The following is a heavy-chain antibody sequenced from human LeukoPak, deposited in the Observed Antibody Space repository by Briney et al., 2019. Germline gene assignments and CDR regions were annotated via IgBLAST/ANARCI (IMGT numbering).Heavy chain of an antibody. J-gene: IGHJ4*02. CDR3: ARDQDVAAAGTWGSLDY. V-gene: IGHV4-39*02. CDR1: GGSISSSSYY. D-gene: IGHD6-13*01. Sequence: SETLSLTCTVSGGSISSSSYYWGWIRQPPGKGLEWIGSIYYSGSTYYNPSLKSRVTISVDTSKNQFSLKLSSVTAADTAVYYCARDQDVAAAGTWGSLDYWGQGTLVTVSS. CDR2: IYYSGST.